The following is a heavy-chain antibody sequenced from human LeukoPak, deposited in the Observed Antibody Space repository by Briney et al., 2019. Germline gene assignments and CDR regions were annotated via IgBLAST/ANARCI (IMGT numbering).Heavy chain of an antibody. D-gene: IGHD6-13*01. Sequence: GGSLRLSCAASGFTFSSYSMTWVRQAPGKGLEWVSYISSSSSTIYYADSVKGRFTISRDNAKNSLYLQMNSLRAEDTAVYYCARVGGSSWYGAFDIWGQGTMVTVSS. V-gene: IGHV3-48*04. CDR3: ARVGGSSWYGAFDI. CDR2: ISSSSSTI. CDR1: GFTFSSYS. J-gene: IGHJ3*02.